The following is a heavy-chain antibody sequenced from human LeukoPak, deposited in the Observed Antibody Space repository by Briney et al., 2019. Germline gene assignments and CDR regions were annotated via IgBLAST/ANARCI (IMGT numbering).Heavy chain of an antibody. CDR3: AISWGGALDH. V-gene: IGHV3-7*03. CDR2: IKKDGSEK. CDR1: GFTFSSYA. J-gene: IGHJ4*02. D-gene: IGHD6-13*01. Sequence: GGSLRLSCAASGFTFSSYAMSWVRQAPGKGLEWVANIKKDGSEKDYVDSVKGRFTISRDNAKNSLYLQTNSLRAEDTAVYYCAISWGGALDHWGQGIPVTVSA.